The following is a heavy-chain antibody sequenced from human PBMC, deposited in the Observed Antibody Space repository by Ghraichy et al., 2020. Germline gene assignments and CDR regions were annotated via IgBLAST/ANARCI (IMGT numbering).Heavy chain of an antibody. Sequence: GGSLRLSCAASGFTFSSAWMNWFRQAPGKGLEWVGRIKNKYEGGTTDYAAPVKGRFIISRDDSKNTLYLQMNSLATEDTAVYYCSTGLVETFHDGYWGQGTLVSVSS. CDR2: IKNKYEGGTT. J-gene: IGHJ4*02. V-gene: IGHV3-15*01. D-gene: IGHD1-26*01. CDR1: GFTFSSAW. CDR3: STGLVETFHDGY.